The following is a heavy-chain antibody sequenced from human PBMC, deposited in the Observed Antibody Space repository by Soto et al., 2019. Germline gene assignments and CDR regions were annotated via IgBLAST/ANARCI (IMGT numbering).Heavy chain of an antibody. Sequence: EVQLVESGGGLVKPGGSLRLSCVGSGFTFSTFAMNWVRQAPGRGLEWVSSISSSGSYIYYADSLKGRFTISRDNANNSLFLQMNSLRAEDTAIYYCARDVLLRDDWRNLQDAFDFWGLGTMVIVSS. CDR2: ISSSGSYI. V-gene: IGHV3-21*01. J-gene: IGHJ3*01. D-gene: IGHD3-9*01. CDR3: ARDVLLRDDWRNLQDAFDF. CDR1: GFTFSTFA.